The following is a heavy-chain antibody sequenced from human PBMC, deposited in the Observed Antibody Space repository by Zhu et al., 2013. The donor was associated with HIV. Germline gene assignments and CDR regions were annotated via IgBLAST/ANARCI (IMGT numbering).Heavy chain of an antibody. Sequence: VQLQESGPGLVKPSETLSLTCTVSGGSISSSTYYWGWIRQPPGKGLEWIGSIYYSGSTYYNPSLKSRVTMSVDTSKDQFSLQLSSVTAADTAVYYCVRDPRGTGAVWGFDHWGQGTLVTVSS. CDR2: IYYSGST. CDR1: GGSISSSTYY. D-gene: IGHD2-8*02. V-gene: IGHV4-39*07. CDR3: VRDPRGTGAVWGFDH. J-gene: IGHJ4*02.